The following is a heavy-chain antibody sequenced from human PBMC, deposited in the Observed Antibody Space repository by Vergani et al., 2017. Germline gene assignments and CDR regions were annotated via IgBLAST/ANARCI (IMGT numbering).Heavy chain of an antibody. CDR1: GGSFSSYY. CDR2: IYTSGST. D-gene: IGHD5-12*01. Sequence: QVQLQQWGAGLLKPSETLSLTCAVYGGSFSSYYWSWIRQPPGKGLEWIGYIYTSGSTNYNPSLKSRVTISVDTSKNQFSLKLSSVTAADTAVYYCASGYDSSYYYYGMDVWGQGTTVTVSS. CDR3: ASGYDSSYYYYGMDV. J-gene: IGHJ6*02. V-gene: IGHV4-4*09.